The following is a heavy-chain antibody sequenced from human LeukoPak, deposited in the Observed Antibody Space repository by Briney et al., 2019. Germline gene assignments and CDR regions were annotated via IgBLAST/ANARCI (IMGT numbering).Heavy chain of an antibody. J-gene: IGHJ4*02. CDR1: GLTLSSYS. CDR3: ARDSATTVVTPEYPY. V-gene: IGHV3-21*01. Sequence: GGSLRLSCAASGLTLSSYSMNWVRQAPGKGLEWVSSISSSSSYIYYADSVKGRFTISRDNAKNSLYLQMNSLRAEDTAVYYCARDSATTVVTPEYPYWGQGTLVTVSS. D-gene: IGHD4-23*01. CDR2: ISSSSSYI.